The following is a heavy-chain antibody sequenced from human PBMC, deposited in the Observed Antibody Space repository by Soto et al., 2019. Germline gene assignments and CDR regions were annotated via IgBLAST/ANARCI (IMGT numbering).Heavy chain of an antibody. CDR1: GGSISSYY. J-gene: IGHJ4*02. D-gene: IGHD2-2*01. Sequence: SETLSLTCTVSGGSISSYYWSWIRQPAGKGLEWIGRIYTSGSTNYNPSLKSRVTMSVDTSKNQFSLKPSSVPAADTAVYYCARACSSNSCYDVFDYWGQGTLVTVSS. V-gene: IGHV4-4*07. CDR3: ARACSSNSCYDVFDY. CDR2: IYTSGST.